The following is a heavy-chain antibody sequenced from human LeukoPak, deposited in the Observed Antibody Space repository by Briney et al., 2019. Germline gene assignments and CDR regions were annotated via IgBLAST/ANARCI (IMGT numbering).Heavy chain of an antibody. Sequence: GGSLRLSCAASGFTFSSFEMNWVRQAPGKGLEWVSSISSGAATIYYADSVKGRFTISRDNSKNTLYLQMGSLRAEDMAVYYCARDRNDYVWGSRLFDYWGQGTLVTVSS. J-gene: IGHJ4*02. CDR3: ARDRNDYVWGSRLFDY. CDR2: ISSGAATI. CDR1: GFTFSSFE. D-gene: IGHD3-16*01. V-gene: IGHV3-48*03.